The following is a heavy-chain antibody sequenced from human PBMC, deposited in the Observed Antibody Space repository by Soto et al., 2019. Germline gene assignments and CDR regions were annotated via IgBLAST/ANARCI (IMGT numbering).Heavy chain of an antibody. CDR2: IKSKTDGGTT. V-gene: IGHV3-15*07. J-gene: IGHJ6*02. Sequence: NAWMNWVRQAPGKGLEWVGRIKSKTDGGTTDYAAPVKGRFTISRDDSKNTLYLQMNSLKTEDTAVYYCTTEGDYYDYGMDVWGQGTTVTVSS. CDR1: NAW. CDR3: TTEGDYYDYGMDV.